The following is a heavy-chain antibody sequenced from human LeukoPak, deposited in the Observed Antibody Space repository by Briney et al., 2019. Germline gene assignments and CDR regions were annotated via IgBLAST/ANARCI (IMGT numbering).Heavy chain of an antibody. D-gene: IGHD3-10*01. CDR3: ARGSYALYGSEFDP. J-gene: IGHJ5*02. Sequence: GASVKVSCKASGYTFTSYDINWVRQATGQGLEWMGWMNPNSGNTGYAQKFQGRVTMTRNTSISTAYMELSSLRSEDTAVYYCARGSYALYGSEFDPWGQGALVTVSS. V-gene: IGHV1-8*01. CDR1: GYTFTSYD. CDR2: MNPNSGNT.